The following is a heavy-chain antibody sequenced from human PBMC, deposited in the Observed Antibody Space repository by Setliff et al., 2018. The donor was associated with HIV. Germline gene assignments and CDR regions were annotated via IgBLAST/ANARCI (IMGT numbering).Heavy chain of an antibody. V-gene: IGHV4-39*01. J-gene: IGHJ5*02. CDR1: GGSISGSSYY. CDR3: VRQSGSFWYVDP. Sequence: SETLSLTCIVSGGSISGSSYYWGWIRQSPGKGLEWIGSIFYSGINYYNPSLEGRITLSIDLSKNQFSLKLTSVTAADSALYFCVRQSGSFWYVDPWGQGTQVTVS. D-gene: IGHD1-26*01. CDR2: IFYSGIN.